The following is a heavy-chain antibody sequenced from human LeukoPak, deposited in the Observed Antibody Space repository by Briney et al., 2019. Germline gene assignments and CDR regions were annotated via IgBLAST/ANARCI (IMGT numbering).Heavy chain of an antibody. J-gene: IGHJ4*02. D-gene: IGHD1-26*01. CDR3: VRVVGAIDF. V-gene: IGHV1-8*01. CDR1: VYIFTSYD. Sequence: ASVKVSCKAYVYIFTSYDINWVRQATGQGLEWMGWMNPNSGYTGSAQKFQGRVTMTRNTPTSTAYMELSSLRSEDTAVYYCVRVVGAIDFWGQGTLVTVSS. CDR2: MNPNSGYT.